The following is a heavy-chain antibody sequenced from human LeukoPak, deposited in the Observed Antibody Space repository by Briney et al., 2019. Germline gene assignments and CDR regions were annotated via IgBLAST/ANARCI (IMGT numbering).Heavy chain of an antibody. CDR2: IYYSGST. CDR1: GGSISSYY. Sequence: PSETLSLTRTVSGGSISSYYWSWIRQPPGKGLEWIGYIYYSGSTNYDPSLKSRVTISVDTSKNQFSLKLSSVTAADTAVYYCARTSMTREIRFDPWGQGTLVTVSS. V-gene: IGHV4-59*01. CDR3: ARTSMTREIRFDP. D-gene: IGHD4-11*01. J-gene: IGHJ5*02.